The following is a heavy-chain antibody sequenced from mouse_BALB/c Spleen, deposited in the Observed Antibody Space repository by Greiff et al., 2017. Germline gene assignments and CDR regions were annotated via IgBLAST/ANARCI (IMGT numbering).Heavy chain of an antibody. Sequence: QVQLQQSGPGLVQPSQSLSITCTVSGFSLTSYGVHWVRQSPGKGLEWLGVIWSGGSTDYNAAFISRLSISKDNSKSQVFFKMNSLQANDTAIYYCARKVFPYYAMDYWGQGTSVTVSS. CDR2: IWSGGST. J-gene: IGHJ4*01. V-gene: IGHV2-2*02. CDR3: ARKVFPYYAMDY. CDR1: GFSLTSYG.